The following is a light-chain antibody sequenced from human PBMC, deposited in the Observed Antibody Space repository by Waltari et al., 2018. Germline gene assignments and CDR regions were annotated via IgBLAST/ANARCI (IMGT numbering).Light chain of an antibody. Sequence: IQLTQSPSFLSASVGGRVTLTCRASQRISYFLAWYQQKPGKAPKVLIYAASTLQSGVPSRFSGSGSGTDFTLAISSLQPEDFATYYCQHLNSSPPLFGGGTKVEIK. V-gene: IGKV1-9*01. CDR2: AAS. CDR3: QHLNSSPPL. CDR1: QRISYF. J-gene: IGKJ4*02.